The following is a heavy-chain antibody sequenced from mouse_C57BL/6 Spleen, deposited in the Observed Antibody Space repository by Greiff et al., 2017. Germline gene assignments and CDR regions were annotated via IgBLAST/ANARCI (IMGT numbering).Heavy chain of an antibody. V-gene: IGHV5-17*01. Sequence: EVLLVESGGGLVKPGGSLKLSCAASGFTFSDYGMRWVRQAPEKGLEWVGYISSGGSTIYYADTVKGRFTISRDNAKNILFLQMTMLRSEDTAMYYCARPNDGYLYWYFDVWGTGATVTVAS. CDR1: GFTFSDYG. CDR2: ISSGGSTI. CDR3: ARPNDGYLYWYFDV. J-gene: IGHJ1*03. D-gene: IGHD2-3*01.